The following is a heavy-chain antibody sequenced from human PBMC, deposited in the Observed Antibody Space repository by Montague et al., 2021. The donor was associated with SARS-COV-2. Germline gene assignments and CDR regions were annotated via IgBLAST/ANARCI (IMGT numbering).Heavy chain of an antibody. V-gene: IGHV4-34*01. D-gene: IGHD1-1*01. Sequence: SETLSLTCAVYGGSFSDYHWTWIRQSPGGGLEWIGQINYGGSTKYNPSLRSRVTISIDTSKNQFSLKLTSVTAADTAVYYCARGAPGYWVQGTLVTVSS. CDR1: GGSFSDYH. CDR3: ARGAPGY. CDR2: INYGGST. J-gene: IGHJ4*02.